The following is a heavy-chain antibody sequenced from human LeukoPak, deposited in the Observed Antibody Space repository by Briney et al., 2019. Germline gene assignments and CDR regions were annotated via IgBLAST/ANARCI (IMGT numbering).Heavy chain of an antibody. D-gene: IGHD2-2*01. V-gene: IGHV3-30*18. J-gene: IGHJ4*02. Sequence: GGSLRLSCAASGFTFSSYGMHWVRQAPGKGLEGVAVISYDGSNKYYADSVKGRFTISSDNSKNTLYLQMNSLRAEDTAVYYCAKVVVPAAMWVDYWGQGTLVTVSS. CDR3: AKVVVPAAMWVDY. CDR1: GFTFSSYG. CDR2: ISYDGSNK.